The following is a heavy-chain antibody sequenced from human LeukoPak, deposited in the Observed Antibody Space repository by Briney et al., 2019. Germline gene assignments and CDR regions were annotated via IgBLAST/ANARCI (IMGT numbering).Heavy chain of an antibody. CDR1: GFTLRNYW. J-gene: IGHJ6*02. CDR2: INIDGSSI. V-gene: IGHV3-74*01. Sequence: PGGSLRLSCAASGFTLRNYWMHWVRQAPGKGLVWVSRINIDGSSISYADSVKGRFTISRDNAKNTLYLQMNSLRAEDTAVYYCARSRYYDFWSGYYSVYYYYGMDVWGQGTTVTVSS. CDR3: ARSRYYDFWSGYYSVYYYYGMDV. D-gene: IGHD3-3*01.